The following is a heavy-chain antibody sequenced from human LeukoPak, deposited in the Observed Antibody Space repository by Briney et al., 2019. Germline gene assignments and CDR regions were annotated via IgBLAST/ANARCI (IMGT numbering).Heavy chain of an antibody. CDR3: ARDASGHDLPFDY. Sequence: PGGSLRLSCAASGFTFSSYAMRWVRQAPGKGLEWVSGISGSGGTTYYADSVKGRYTISRDNGKNSLYLQMNSLRAEDTAVYYCARDASGHDLPFDYWGQGTLVTVSS. J-gene: IGHJ4*02. CDR1: GFTFSSYA. CDR2: ISGSGGTT. V-gene: IGHV3-23*01. D-gene: IGHD6-25*01.